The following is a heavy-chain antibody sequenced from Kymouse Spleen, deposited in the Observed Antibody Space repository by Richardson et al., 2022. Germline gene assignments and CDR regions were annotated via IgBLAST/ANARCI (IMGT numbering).Heavy chain of an antibody. CDR1: GGSFSGYY. V-gene: IGHV4-34*01. CDR2: INHSGST. Sequence: QVQLQQWGAGLLKPSETLSLTCAVYGGSFSGYYWSWIRQPPGKGLEWIGEINHSGSTNYNPSLKSRVTISVDTSKNQFSLKLSSVTAADTAVYYCARGYNWNSSFDYWGQGTLVTVSS. D-gene: IGHD1-7*01. J-gene: IGHJ4*02. CDR3: ARGYNWNSSFDY.